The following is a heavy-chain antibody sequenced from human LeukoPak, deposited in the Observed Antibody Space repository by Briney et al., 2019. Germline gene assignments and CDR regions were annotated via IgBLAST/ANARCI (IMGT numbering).Heavy chain of an antibody. CDR1: GFTFSSYG. V-gene: IGHV3-30*18. CDR3: AKDLSRIAVAQRGY. CDR2: ISYDGPNK. D-gene: IGHD6-19*01. J-gene: IGHJ4*02. Sequence: GGSLRLSCAASGFTFSSYGMHWVRQAPGKGLEWVAVISYDGPNKYYADSVKGRFTISRDNAKNTLYLHMNSLRAEDTAVYYCAKDLSRIAVAQRGYWGQGTLVTVSS.